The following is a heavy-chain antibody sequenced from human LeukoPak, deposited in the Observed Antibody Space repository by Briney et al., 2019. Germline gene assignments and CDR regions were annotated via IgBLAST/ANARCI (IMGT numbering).Heavy chain of an antibody. Sequence: GGSLRLSCAASGFTFSSYSMNWVRQAPGKGLEWVSSISSSSSYIYYADSVKGRFTISRDNAKNPLYLQMNSLRAEDTAVYYCARGVRYFDWLFDYWGQGTLVTVSS. CDR1: GFTFSSYS. V-gene: IGHV3-21*01. D-gene: IGHD3-9*01. CDR2: ISSSSSYI. J-gene: IGHJ4*02. CDR3: ARGVRYFDWLFDY.